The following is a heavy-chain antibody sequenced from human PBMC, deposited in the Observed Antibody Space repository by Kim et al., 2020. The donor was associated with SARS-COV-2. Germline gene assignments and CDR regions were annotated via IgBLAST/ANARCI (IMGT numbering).Heavy chain of an antibody. V-gene: IGHV3-33*01. J-gene: IGHJ6*02. CDR1: GFTFSSYG. Sequence: GGSLRLSCAASGFTFSSYGMHWVRQAPGKGLEWVAVIWYDGSNKYYADSVKGRFTISRDNSKNTLYLQMNSLRAEDTAVYYCARDDYDYVWGSYRLNYYYYYGRDVWGQGTTVTVSS. CDR2: IWYDGSNK. CDR3: ARDDYDYVWGSYRLNYYYYYGRDV. D-gene: IGHD3-16*02.